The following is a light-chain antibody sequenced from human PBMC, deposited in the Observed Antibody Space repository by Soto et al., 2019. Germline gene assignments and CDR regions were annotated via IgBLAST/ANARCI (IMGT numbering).Light chain of an antibody. J-gene: IGLJ2*01. CDR1: SGHSSDA. CDR2: LSGDGSH. V-gene: IGLV4-69*01. CDR3: QRWGTGIRV. Sequence: QLVLTQSPSASASLGASVKFTCTLSSGHSSDAIAWHQQQPEKGPRYLMRLSGDGSHRKGDVIPDRFSGSSSGAERHLTISSLQSEDEDDYYCQRWGTGIRVFGGGTKLTVL.